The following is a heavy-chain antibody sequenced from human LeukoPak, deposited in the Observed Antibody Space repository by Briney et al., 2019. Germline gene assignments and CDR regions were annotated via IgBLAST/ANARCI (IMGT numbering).Heavy chain of an antibody. CDR2: IKSKTDGGAT. J-gene: IGHJ4*02. CDR1: GFTCSNVW. CDR3: TTGDDGGSYLPHY. Sequence: KPGGSLSFSGAASGFTCSNVWWIRLRQAPGKGLEWVGRIKSKTDGGATDYAAPVKGRFTMSRDDSIHTLYLRMNSLKTEDTAVHYCTTGDDGGSYLPHYWGQGTLVTVSS. D-gene: IGHD1-26*01. V-gene: IGHV3-15*01.